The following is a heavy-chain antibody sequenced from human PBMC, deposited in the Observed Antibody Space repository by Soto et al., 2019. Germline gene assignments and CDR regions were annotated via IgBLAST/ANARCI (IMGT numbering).Heavy chain of an antibody. CDR2: ISGSGGST. J-gene: IGHJ4*02. D-gene: IGHD6-19*01. CDR1: GFTFSSYA. Sequence: EVQLLESGGVLVQPGGSLRLSCAASGFTFSSYAMSWVRQAPGKGREWVSAISGSGGSTYYADSVKGRFTISRDNSKNTLYLQMNSLRDEDTAVDYCAKVTEQWLDYWGQGTLVTVSS. V-gene: IGHV3-23*01. CDR3: AKVTEQWLDY.